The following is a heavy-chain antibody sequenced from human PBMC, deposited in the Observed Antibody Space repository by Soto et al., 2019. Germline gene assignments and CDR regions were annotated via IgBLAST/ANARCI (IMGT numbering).Heavy chain of an antibody. CDR1: GLTFGDAW. CDR3: TTTVWEMATIYSLPFDH. Sequence: EVQLVESGGGLVEPGGSFRLSCAASGLTFGDAWMSWVRQAPGKGLEWVGRIKSKFDGETTDYAAPVRGRFSLSRDDSKNTVYLEMRNLQTVDTALYYCTTTVWEMATIYSLPFDHWGQGRLVIVSS. D-gene: IGHD5-12*01. J-gene: IGHJ4*02. CDR2: IKSKFDGETT. V-gene: IGHV3-15*01.